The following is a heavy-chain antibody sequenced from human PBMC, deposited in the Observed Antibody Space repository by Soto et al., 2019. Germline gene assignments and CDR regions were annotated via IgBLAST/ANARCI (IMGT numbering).Heavy chain of an antibody. Sequence: QITLKESGPTLVKPTQTLTLTCTFSGFSLSTSGVGVGWIRQPPGKALEWLALIYWDDDKRYSPSLKSRLTITKDTPHNQVVLTITNMDPVDTATYYCAHSPNYHDSSPSRESGFDPWGQGTLVTVSS. J-gene: IGHJ5*02. D-gene: IGHD3-22*01. CDR1: GFSLSTSGVG. V-gene: IGHV2-5*02. CDR3: AHSPNYHDSSPSRESGFDP. CDR2: IYWDDDK.